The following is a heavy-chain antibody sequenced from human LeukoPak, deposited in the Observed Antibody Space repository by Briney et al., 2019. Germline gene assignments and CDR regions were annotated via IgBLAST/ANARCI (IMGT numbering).Heavy chain of an antibody. CDR3: AKSGDYYGSGSSDY. J-gene: IGHJ4*02. CDR1: GFTFSSYA. CDR2: ISGGGGSP. D-gene: IGHD3-10*01. V-gene: IGHV3-23*01. Sequence: GGSLRLSCAASGFTFSSYAMSWVRQAPGKGLEWVSAISGGGGSPYYADSVKGRFTISRDNSKNTLYLQMNSLRAEDTAVYYCAKSGDYYGSGSSDYWGQGTLVTVSS.